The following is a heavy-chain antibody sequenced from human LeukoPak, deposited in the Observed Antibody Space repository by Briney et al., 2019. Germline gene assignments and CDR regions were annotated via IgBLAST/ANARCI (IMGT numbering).Heavy chain of an antibody. V-gene: IGHV4-39*07. CDR2: IYYSGST. D-gene: IGHD3-3*01. Sequence: SETLSLTCTVSGGSISSSSYYWGWIRQPPGKGLECIGSIYYSGSTYYNPSLRSRVTISVDTSKNQFSLKLSSVTAADTAVYYCARGNTIFGVVIHFRNYYYMDVWGKGTTVTVSS. CDR3: ARGNTIFGVVIHFRNYYYMDV. CDR1: GGSISSSSYY. J-gene: IGHJ6*03.